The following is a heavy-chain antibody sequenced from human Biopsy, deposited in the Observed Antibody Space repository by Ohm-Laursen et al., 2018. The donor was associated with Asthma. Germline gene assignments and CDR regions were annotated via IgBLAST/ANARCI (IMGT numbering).Heavy chain of an antibody. CDR1: GFSFSNYG. Sequence: SLRLSCAATGFSFSNYGMHWVRQAPGKGLDWVAVISFDGTNRNYTDSVKGRFTISRDNSRNTLHLQMNSLRAEDTAVYYCAKDVFPGWELRRGPDSWGQGTLVTVSS. D-gene: IGHD1-26*01. J-gene: IGHJ4*02. CDR3: AKDVFPGWELRRGPDS. CDR2: ISFDGTNR. V-gene: IGHV3-30*18.